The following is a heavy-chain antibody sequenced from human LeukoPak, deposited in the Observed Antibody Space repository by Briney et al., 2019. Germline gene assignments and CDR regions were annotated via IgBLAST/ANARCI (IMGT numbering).Heavy chain of an antibody. D-gene: IGHD3-9*01. V-gene: IGHV1-69*05. Sequence: SVKVSCKASGGTFSSYAISWVRQAPGRGLEWMGGIIPIFGTANYAQKFQGRVTITTDESTSTAYMELSSLRSEDTAVYYCASVYYDILTGYYKGAFDIWGQGTMVTVSS. CDR1: GGTFSSYA. CDR2: IIPIFGTA. CDR3: ASVYYDILTGYYKGAFDI. J-gene: IGHJ3*02.